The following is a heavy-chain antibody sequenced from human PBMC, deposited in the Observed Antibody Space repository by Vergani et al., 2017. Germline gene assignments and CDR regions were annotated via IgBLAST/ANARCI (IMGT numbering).Heavy chain of an antibody. CDR2: INPNSGGT. V-gene: IGHV1-2*02. Sequence: QVQLVQSGAEVKKPGASVKVSCKASGFTFTGYYMHWVRQAPGQGLEWMGWINPNSGGTNYAQKFQGRVTMTRDTSISTAYMELSRLRSDDTAVYYCARDTPQWLVRQTLPGAFDIWGQGTMVTVSS. CDR1: GFTFTGYY. CDR3: ARDTPQWLVRQTLPGAFDI. J-gene: IGHJ3*02. D-gene: IGHD6-19*01.